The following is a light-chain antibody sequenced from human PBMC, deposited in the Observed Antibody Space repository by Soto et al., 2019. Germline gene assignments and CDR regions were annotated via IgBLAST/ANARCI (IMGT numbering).Light chain of an antibody. J-gene: IGLJ2*01. CDR3: AAWYGSLNNVL. Sequence: QSVLTQPPSASGTPGQRVTISCSGGGSNIGTNTVNWYRQLPGTAPKLVIFGDNQRPSGVSDRFSGSRSGTSASLAISGFQSADEADYYCAAWYGSLNNVLFGGGTKLTVL. CDR1: GSNIGTNT. CDR2: GDN. V-gene: IGLV1-44*01.